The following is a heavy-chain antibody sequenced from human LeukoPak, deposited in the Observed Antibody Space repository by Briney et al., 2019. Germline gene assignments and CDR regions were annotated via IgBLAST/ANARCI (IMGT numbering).Heavy chain of an antibody. V-gene: IGHV3-23*01. Sequence: GGSLRLSCAASGFTFSSYGMSWVRQAPGKGLEWVSAISGSGGSTYYADSVKGRFTISRDNSKNTLYLQMGSLRAEDMAVYYCARDPRRSGWYGGWFDPWGQGTLVTVSS. CDR3: ARDPRRSGWYGGWFDP. D-gene: IGHD6-19*01. CDR2: ISGSGGST. J-gene: IGHJ5*02. CDR1: GFTFSSYG.